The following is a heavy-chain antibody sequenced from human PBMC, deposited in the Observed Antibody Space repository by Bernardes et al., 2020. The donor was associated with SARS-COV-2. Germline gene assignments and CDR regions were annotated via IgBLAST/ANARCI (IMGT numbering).Heavy chain of an antibody. CDR3: ARHIMASITFFGVVRAGNWFDP. D-gene: IGHD3-3*01. Sequence: SETLSLTCTVSGGSISSSSYYWGWIRQPPGKGLEWIGSIYYSGSTYYNPSLQSRVTISVDTSKNQFSLKLSSVTAADTAVYYCARHIMASITFFGVVRAGNWFDPWGQGTLVTVSS. V-gene: IGHV4-39*01. CDR2: IYYSGST. CDR1: GGSISSSSYY. J-gene: IGHJ5*02.